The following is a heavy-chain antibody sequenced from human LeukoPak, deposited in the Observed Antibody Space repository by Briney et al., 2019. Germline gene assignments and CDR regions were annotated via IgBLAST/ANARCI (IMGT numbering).Heavy chain of an antibody. D-gene: IGHD3-22*01. CDR2: INPNSGGT. V-gene: IGHV1-2*02. J-gene: IGHJ4*02. CDR1: GYTFTGYY. Sequence: GASVKVSCEASGYTFTGYYMHWVRQAPGQGLEWMGWINPNSGGTNYAQKFQGRVTMTRDTSISTAYMELSRLRSDDTAVYYCARVLYDSSGYNYWGQGTLVTVSS. CDR3: ARVLYDSSGYNY.